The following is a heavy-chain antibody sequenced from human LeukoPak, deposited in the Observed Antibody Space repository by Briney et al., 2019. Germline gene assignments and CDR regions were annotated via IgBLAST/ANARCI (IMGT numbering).Heavy chain of an antibody. J-gene: IGHJ4*02. Sequence: GGSLRLSCAASGFTFGSYAMSWVRQAPGKGLEWVSAISGNSEYTYYADSVKGRFTISRDNSKRTLFLQMNSLRAEDTAVYHCAQHLGYCSGTCYFTYWGQGTLVTVSS. D-gene: IGHD2-2*01. CDR1: GFTFGSYA. CDR2: ISGNSEYT. CDR3: AQHLGYCSGTCYFTY. V-gene: IGHV3-23*01.